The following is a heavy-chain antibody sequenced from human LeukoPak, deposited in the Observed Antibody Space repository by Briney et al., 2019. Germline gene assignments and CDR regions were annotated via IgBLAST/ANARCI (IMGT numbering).Heavy chain of an antibody. CDR2: IYYSGST. CDR1: GGSISYY. Sequence: SETLSLTCTVSGGSISYYWSWIRQPPGKGLEWIGYIYYSGSTNYNPSLKSRVTISVDTSKNQFSLKLSSVTAADTAVSYCARGSFGYYYDSSGAYYFDYWGQGTLVTVSS. J-gene: IGHJ4*02. CDR3: ARGSFGYYYDSSGAYYFDY. D-gene: IGHD3-22*01. V-gene: IGHV4-59*01.